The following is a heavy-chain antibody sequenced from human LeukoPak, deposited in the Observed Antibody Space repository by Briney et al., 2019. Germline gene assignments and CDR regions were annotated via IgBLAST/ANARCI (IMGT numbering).Heavy chain of an antibody. D-gene: IGHD4-17*01. V-gene: IGHV3-23*01. CDR3: ARFSQVKTVTTGYYGMDV. Sequence: GGSLRLSCAASGFTFSSYAMSWVRQAPGKGLEWVSSISGSGGSTYYADSVKGRFTISRDNSKNTLYLQMNSLRAEDTAVYYCARFSQVKTVTTGYYGMDVWGQGTTVTVSS. CDR1: GFTFSSYA. J-gene: IGHJ6*02. CDR2: ISGSGGST.